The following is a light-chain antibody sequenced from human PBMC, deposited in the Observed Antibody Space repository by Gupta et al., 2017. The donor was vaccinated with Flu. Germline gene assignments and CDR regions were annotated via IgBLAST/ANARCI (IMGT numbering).Light chain of an antibody. J-gene: IGKJ1*01. CDR2: GAS. CDR3: QQYNFWPGT. V-gene: IGKV3-15*01. CDR1: QSVNNN. Sequence: EIVMTQSPATLSVSPGERATLSCRASQSVNNNLAWYQQKPGQAPRLLISGASSRATGVPASFSGSGSGTEFTLTISSLQSEDFAVYCCQQYNFWPGTFGQGTKVEVK.